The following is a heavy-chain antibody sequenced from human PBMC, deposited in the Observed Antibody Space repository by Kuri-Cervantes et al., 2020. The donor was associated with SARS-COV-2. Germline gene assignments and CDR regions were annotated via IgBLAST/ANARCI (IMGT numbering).Heavy chain of an antibody. CDR3: AREAGYSTYVSQSYYFDY. CDR2: IIPIFVTA. D-gene: IGHD5-18*01. Sequence: SVKVSCKASVGTFSSYAISWVRQAPGQGIEWMGRIIPIFVTANYAQKVQGRVTITADESTSTAYMELSSLRSEDTAVYYCAREAGYSTYVSQSYYFDYWGQGTLVTVSS. V-gene: IGHV1-69*13. J-gene: IGHJ4*02. CDR1: VGTFSSYA.